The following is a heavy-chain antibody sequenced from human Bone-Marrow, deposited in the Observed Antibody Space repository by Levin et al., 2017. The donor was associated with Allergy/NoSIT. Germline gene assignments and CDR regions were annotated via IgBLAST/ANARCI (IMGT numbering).Heavy chain of an antibody. J-gene: IGHJ6*02. CDR2: IKSKTDGGTT. V-gene: IGHV3-15*01. CDR3: TTDPVYCSSTSCYTPYYYYGMDG. CDR1: GFTFSNAW. Sequence: PGGSLRLSCAASGFTFSNAWMSWVRQAPGKGLEWVGRIKSKTDGGTTDYAAPVKGRFTISRDDSKNTLYLQMNSLKTEDTAVYYCTTDPVYCSSTSCYTPYYYYGMDGWGQGTTVTVSS. D-gene: IGHD2-2*02.